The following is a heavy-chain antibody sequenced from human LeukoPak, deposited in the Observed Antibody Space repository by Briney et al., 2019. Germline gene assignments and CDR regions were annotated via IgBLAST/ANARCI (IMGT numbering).Heavy chain of an antibody. J-gene: IGHJ5*02. Sequence: PSETLSLTCTVSGGSISSYYWSWIRQPPGKGLEWIGYIYYSGSTNYNPSLKSRVTISVDTSKNQFSLKLSSVTAADTAVYYCARGVHDYSNYNWFDPWGQGTLVTVSS. CDR2: IYYSGST. CDR1: GGSISSYY. D-gene: IGHD4-11*01. CDR3: ARGVHDYSNYNWFDP. V-gene: IGHV4-59*01.